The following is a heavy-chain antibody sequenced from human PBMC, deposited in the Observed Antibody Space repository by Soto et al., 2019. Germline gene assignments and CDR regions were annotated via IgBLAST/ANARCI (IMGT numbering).Heavy chain of an antibody. CDR1: GGSIRSSSYY. CDR3: ARLWLGERPPDY. V-gene: IGHV4-39*01. Sequence: SETLSLTCTVSGGSIRSSSYYWGWIRQPPGKGLEWIGSIYYSGRTYHNPSLKSRVTISVDTSKNEFSLKVNSVTAADTAVFYCARLWLGERPPDYWGQGTLVTVSS. CDR2: IYYSGRT. J-gene: IGHJ4*02. D-gene: IGHD3-10*01.